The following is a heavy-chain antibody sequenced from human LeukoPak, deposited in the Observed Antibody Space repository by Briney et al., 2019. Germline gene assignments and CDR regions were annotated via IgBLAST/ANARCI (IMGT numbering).Heavy chain of an antibody. CDR1: GGSISSYY. D-gene: IGHD3-10*01. CDR2: IYTSGSS. CDR3: ARGLAGSGKDY. V-gene: IGHV4-4*07. Sequence: PAATLSLTCTVSGGSISSYYWSWIRQPAGKGLEWIGRIYTSGSSNYNPYLKSRVTMSVDTSKNQFSLKLSSVTAADTAVYYCARGLAGSGKDYWGQGTLVTVSS. J-gene: IGHJ4*02.